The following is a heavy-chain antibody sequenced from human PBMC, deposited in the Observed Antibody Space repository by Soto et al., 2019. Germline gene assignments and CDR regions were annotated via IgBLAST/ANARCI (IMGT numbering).Heavy chain of an antibody. Sequence: QVQLVQSGAEVKKPGSSVKVSCKASGGTFSTSAISWVRQAPGQGLEWVGGIMPVFPTPDYAQNFQGRVTITADESTTTAYLELASLRADDTAVYYCARDKDRLQLGGNYYYILDVWGQGTAITVSS. CDR3: ARDKDRLQLGGNYYYILDV. CDR1: GGTFSTSA. CDR2: IMPVFPTP. J-gene: IGHJ6*02. V-gene: IGHV1-69*12. D-gene: IGHD1-1*01.